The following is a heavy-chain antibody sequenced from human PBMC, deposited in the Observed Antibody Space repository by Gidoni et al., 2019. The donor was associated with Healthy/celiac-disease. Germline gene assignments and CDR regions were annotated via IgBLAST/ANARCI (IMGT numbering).Heavy chain of an antibody. CDR3: ARDQDSSSWPTGGTDY. Sequence: EVQLVESGGGLVNPGGSLRLSCAASVFTFSSYSMNWVRQAPGKGLGWVSAISSSSSYIYYADSVKGRFTISRDNAKNSLYLQMNSLRAEDTAVYYCARDQDSSSWPTGGTDYWGQGTLVTVSS. J-gene: IGHJ4*02. CDR2: ISSSSSYI. CDR1: VFTFSSYS. V-gene: IGHV3-21*01. D-gene: IGHD6-13*01.